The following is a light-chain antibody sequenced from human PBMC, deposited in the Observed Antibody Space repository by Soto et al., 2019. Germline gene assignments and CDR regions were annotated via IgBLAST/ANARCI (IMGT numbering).Light chain of an antibody. CDR1: QSISSW. CDR2: DAS. CDR3: KQYSSYWT. V-gene: IGKV1-5*01. J-gene: IGKJ1*01. Sequence: DIQMTQSPSTLSVSVGDRVTITCRASQSISSWLAWYQQKPGKAPKFLIYDASNLESGVPSRFSGSGSGTEFTLTIRSLQPDDFATYYCKQYSSYWTFGQGTKVDIK.